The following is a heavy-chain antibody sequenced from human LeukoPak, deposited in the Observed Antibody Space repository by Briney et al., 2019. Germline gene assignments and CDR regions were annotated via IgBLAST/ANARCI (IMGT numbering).Heavy chain of an antibody. J-gene: IGHJ6*03. Sequence: GGSLRLSCAASGFTFSNYWMHWVRQAPGKGLVWVSRINTDGSSTSYADSVKGRFTISRDNAKNTLYLRMNSLRAEDTAVYYCARSYYYYYMDVWGKGTTVTVSS. CDR1: GFTFSNYW. CDR3: ARSYYYYYMDV. CDR2: INTDGSST. V-gene: IGHV3-74*01.